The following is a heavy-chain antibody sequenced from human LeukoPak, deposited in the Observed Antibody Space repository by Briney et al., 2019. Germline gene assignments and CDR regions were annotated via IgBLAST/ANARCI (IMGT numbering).Heavy chain of an antibody. CDR1: GYSFTSYW. D-gene: IGHD3-22*01. V-gene: IGHV5-51*03. CDR3: ARGVWGDNTSYYPPYFDY. Sequence: KPGESLKISCKGSGYSFTSYWIGWVRQMPGKGLDWMGIIYPGDSDTRYSPSFQGQVTISADKSISTAYLQWSSLKASDTAMYYCARGVWGDNTSYYPPYFDYWGQGTLVTVSS. CDR2: IYPGDSDT. J-gene: IGHJ4*02.